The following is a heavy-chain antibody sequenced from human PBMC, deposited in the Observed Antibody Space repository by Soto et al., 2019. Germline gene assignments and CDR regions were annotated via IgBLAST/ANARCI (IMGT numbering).Heavy chain of an antibody. J-gene: IGHJ4*01. D-gene: IGHD6-19*01. CDR3: DREGRVGGMDY. V-gene: IGHV3-30*03. CDR2: ISYDGSNK. Sequence: PGGSLRLSCAASGFTFSSYGMHWVRQAPGKGLEWVAVISYDGSNKYYADSVKGRFTISRDNSKNTLYLQMNSLRAEDTAVYYCDREGRVGGMDYWGHGTPVTVSS. CDR1: GFTFSSYG.